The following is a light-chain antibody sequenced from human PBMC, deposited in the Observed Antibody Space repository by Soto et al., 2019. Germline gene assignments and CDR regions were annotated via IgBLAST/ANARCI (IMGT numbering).Light chain of an antibody. Sequence: SYELTQPPSLSVSPGQTARITCSGDAFPKKYAYWYQQRSRQAPVLVIYEDTKRPSGIPERFAGYSSGTTATLTISGAHVEDEGDYFCYSPDSSGGIFGGGTKLTVL. J-gene: IGLJ2*01. CDR1: AFPKKY. CDR2: EDT. V-gene: IGLV3-10*01. CDR3: YSPDSSGGI.